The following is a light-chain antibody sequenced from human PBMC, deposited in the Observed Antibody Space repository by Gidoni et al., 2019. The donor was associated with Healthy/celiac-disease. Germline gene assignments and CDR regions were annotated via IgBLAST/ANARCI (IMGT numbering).Light chain of an antibody. CDR1: QSVSSSY. Sequence: DIVVTQSPGTLSLSPGERAPLSCRASQSVSSSYLAWYQQKPGQAPRLLIYGASSRATGIPDRFSGSGSGTDFTLTISRLEPEDFAVYYCQQYGSSLRTFGQGTKVEIK. J-gene: IGKJ1*01. V-gene: IGKV3-20*01. CDR2: GAS. CDR3: QQYGSSLRT.